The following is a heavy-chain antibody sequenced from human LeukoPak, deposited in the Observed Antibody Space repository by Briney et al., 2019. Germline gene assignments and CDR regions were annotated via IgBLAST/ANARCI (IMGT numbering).Heavy chain of an antibody. CDR3: ARANYASVNGWFDP. CDR1: GFTVSTNY. V-gene: IGHV3-72*01. Sequence: GGSLRLSCAASGFTVSTNYMSWVRQAPGKGLEWVGRIRKKAQRYTTEYAASVKGRFTVSRDDSKNSLYLQMNSLKTEDTAVYYCARANYASVNGWFDPWGQGTLVTVSS. J-gene: IGHJ5*02. D-gene: IGHD3-16*01. CDR2: IRKKAQRYTT.